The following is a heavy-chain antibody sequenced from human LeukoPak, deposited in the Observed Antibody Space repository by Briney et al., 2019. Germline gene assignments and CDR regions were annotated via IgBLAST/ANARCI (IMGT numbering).Heavy chain of an antibody. CDR3: ARDPHYYDSSGYYLP. Sequence: ASVKVSCKASGYTFTGYYMHWVRQAPGPGLEWMGWINPTSGGTNYAQKFQGRVTMTRDTSISTAYMELSRLRSDDTAVYYCARDPHYYDSSGYYLPWGQGTLVTVSS. D-gene: IGHD3-22*01. CDR2: INPTSGGT. J-gene: IGHJ5*02. CDR1: GYTFTGYY. V-gene: IGHV1-2*02.